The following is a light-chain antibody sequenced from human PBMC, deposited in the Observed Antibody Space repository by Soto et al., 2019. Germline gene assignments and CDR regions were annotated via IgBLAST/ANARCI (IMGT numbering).Light chain of an antibody. V-gene: IGKV3-20*01. J-gene: IGKJ5*01. Sequence: ETVLTQSPGTLSLSPGERATLSCRASQSVSSSFLAWYHQKPGQAPRLLIYGASRRAPGIPDRYSGSGSGTDFTLTISRLEPQDFAVYYCQQYGSSPPITFGQGTRLEIK. CDR3: QQYGSSPPIT. CDR2: GAS. CDR1: QSVSSSF.